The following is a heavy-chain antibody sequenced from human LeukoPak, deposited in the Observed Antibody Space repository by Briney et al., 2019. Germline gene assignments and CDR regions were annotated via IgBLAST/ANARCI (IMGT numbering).Heavy chain of an antibody. CDR3: ARLARYSWSPISPLYYYYYMDV. V-gene: IGHV1-69*13. D-gene: IGHD1-26*01. Sequence: SVTVSCKASGYTFTGYYMHWVRQAPGQGLEWMGGIIPIFGTANYAQKFQGRVTITADESTSTAYMELSSLRSEDTAVYYCARLARYSWSPISPLYYYYYMDVWGKGTTVTVSS. CDR1: GYTFTGYY. J-gene: IGHJ6*03. CDR2: IIPIFGTA.